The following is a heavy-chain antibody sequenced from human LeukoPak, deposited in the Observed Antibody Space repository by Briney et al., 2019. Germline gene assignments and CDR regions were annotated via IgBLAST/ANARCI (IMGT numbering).Heavy chain of an antibody. CDR1: GGSFSGYY. D-gene: IGHD3-16*01. CDR3: AIWSGATGGGY. Sequence: SETLSLTCAVYGGSFSGYYWSWIRQPPGKGLERIGEINHSGSTNYNPSLKSRVAISVDTSKNQFSLKLSSVTAADTALYYCAIWSGATGGGYWGQGTLVTVSS. CDR2: INHSGST. V-gene: IGHV4-34*01. J-gene: IGHJ4*02.